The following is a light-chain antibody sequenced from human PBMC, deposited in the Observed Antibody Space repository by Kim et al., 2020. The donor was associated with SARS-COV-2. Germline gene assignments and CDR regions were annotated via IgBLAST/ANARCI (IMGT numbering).Light chain of an antibody. CDR2: EVT. J-gene: IGLJ1*01. Sequence: GQSITISCTGTSSDVGSYNSVSWYQQHPGKAPQLMIYEVTQRPSGVSHRFSGSKSGNTASLTISGLQAEDEADYYCRSYAGSSIFVFGTGTKVTVL. V-gene: IGLV2-23*02. CDR1: SSDVGSYNS. CDR3: RSYAGSSIFV.